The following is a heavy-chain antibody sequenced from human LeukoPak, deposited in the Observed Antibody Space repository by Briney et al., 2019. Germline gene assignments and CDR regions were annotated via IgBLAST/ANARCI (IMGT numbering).Heavy chain of an antibody. D-gene: IGHD2-2*01. CDR3: ASQPAAADVDY. J-gene: IGHJ4*02. CDR2: IKQDGSKK. V-gene: IGHV3-7*03. Sequence: GGSLRLSCAASGFTFSSYWMTWVRRAPGKGLEWVANIKQDGSKKSYVDSVKGRFTISRDNAKNSLYLQVNSLRADDTGVYYCASQPAAADVDYWGQGTLVTVSS. CDR1: GFTFSSYW.